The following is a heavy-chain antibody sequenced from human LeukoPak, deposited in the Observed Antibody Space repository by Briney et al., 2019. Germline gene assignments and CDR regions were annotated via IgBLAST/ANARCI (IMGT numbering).Heavy chain of an antibody. CDR1: GGSISSYY. V-gene: IGHV4-59*08. J-gene: IGHJ4*02. D-gene: IGHD3-10*01. CDR3: ARHDLSSYYYGSGSYYNVPYFDY. Sequence: SETLSLTCTVSGGSISSYYWSWIRQPPGKGLEWIGYIYYSGSTNYNPSLKSRVTISVDTSKNQFSLKLSSVTAADTAVYYCARHDLSSYYYGSGSYYNVPYFDYWGQGTLVTVSS. CDR2: IYYSGST.